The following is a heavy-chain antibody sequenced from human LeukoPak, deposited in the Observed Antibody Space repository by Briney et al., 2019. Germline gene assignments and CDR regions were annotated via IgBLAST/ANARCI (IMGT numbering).Heavy chain of an antibody. V-gene: IGHV3-23*01. D-gene: IGHD3-22*01. J-gene: IGHJ5*02. CDR2: ISGSGGST. Sequence: TGGSLRLSCAASGFTFSSYAMSWVRQAPGKGLEWVSAISGSGGSTYYADSVKGRFTISRDNSKNTLYLQMNSLRAEDTAVYYCAKDRYYYDSSGSNWFDPWGQGTLVTVSS. CDR3: AKDRYYYDSSGSNWFDP. CDR1: GFTFSSYA.